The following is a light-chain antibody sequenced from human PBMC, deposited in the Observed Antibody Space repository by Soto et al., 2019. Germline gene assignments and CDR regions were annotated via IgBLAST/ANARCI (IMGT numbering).Light chain of an antibody. J-gene: IGKJ1*01. CDR1: QDIKNE. Sequence: AIQMTQSPSSLSASVGDRVTITCRASQDIKNELGWYQQRPGRAPKLLVYAASTLQSGVPSRFSGTGSGSDFTLTIASLQPEDFATYYCLQDNNYPRTFGQGTKVEV. V-gene: IGKV1-6*01. CDR3: LQDNNYPRT. CDR2: AAS.